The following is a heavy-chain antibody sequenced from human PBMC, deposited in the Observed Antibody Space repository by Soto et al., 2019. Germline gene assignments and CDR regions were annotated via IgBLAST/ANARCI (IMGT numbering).Heavy chain of an antibody. J-gene: IGHJ5*02. CDR1: GCTFSSYA. V-gene: IGHV1-69*06. CDR2: IIRTSGTA. CDR3: ARGRITIFGVVIKAPGWFDP. Sequence: SVKVSCKDSGCTFSSYAISWVRQAPGQGLEWMGGIIRTSGTANYAQKFQGRATITADKSTSTAYMELSSLRSDDTAVYYWARGRITIFGVVIKAPGWFDPWGQGTLVTVS. D-gene: IGHD3-3*01.